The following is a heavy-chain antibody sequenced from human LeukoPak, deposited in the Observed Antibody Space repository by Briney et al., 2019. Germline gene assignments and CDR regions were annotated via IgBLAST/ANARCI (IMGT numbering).Heavy chain of an antibody. Sequence: AGGSLRLSCAASGFTFSSYAMHWVRQAPGKGLEWVAVISYDGSNKYYADSVKGRFTISRDNSKNTLYLQMNSLRAEDTAVYYCARSIAVAGTPFDYWGLGTLVTVSS. CDR1: GFTFSSYA. CDR3: ARSIAVAGTPFDY. J-gene: IGHJ4*02. V-gene: IGHV3-30*04. CDR2: ISYDGSNK. D-gene: IGHD6-19*01.